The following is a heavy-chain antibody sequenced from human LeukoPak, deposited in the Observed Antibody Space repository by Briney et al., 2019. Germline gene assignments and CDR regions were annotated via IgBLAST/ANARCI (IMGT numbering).Heavy chain of an antibody. V-gene: IGHV3-23*01. D-gene: IGHD1-26*01. J-gene: IGHJ4*02. CDR1: GFTFSSYA. CDR3: AKAHSGSYYSGIN. Sequence: GGSLRLSCAASGFTFSSYAMNWVRQAPGKGLEWVSAISGSGGSTYYADSVKGRFTISRDNSKNTLYLQMNSLRAEDTALYYCAKAHSGSYYSGINWGQGTLVTVSP. CDR2: ISGSGGST.